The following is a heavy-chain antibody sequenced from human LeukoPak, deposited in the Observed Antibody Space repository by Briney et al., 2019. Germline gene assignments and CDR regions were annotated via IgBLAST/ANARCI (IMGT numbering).Heavy chain of an antibody. D-gene: IGHD3-10*01. CDR3: ARGGFGSGSHFDY. J-gene: IGHJ4*02. V-gene: IGHV1-8*01. CDR1: GYTFTSYD. CDR2: MNPNSGDT. Sequence: GASVKFSCKGSGYTFTSYDINWLRQATGQGLEWMGWMNPNSGDTGYVQKFQGRVTMTRSTSISTAYMELSSLRSEDTAIYYCARGGFGSGSHFDYWGQGTLVTVSS.